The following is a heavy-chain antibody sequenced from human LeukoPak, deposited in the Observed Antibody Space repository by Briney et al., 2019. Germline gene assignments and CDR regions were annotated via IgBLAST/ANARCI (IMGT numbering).Heavy chain of an antibody. CDR3: ARDPTMVRGAAMDV. CDR1: GFTFSSYS. D-gene: IGHD3-10*01. Sequence: PGGSLRLSCAASGFTFSSYSMNWVRQAPGKGLEWVSSISSSSSYIYYADSVKGRFTISRDNAKNSLYLQMNSLRAEDTAVYYCARDPTMVRGAAMDVWGKGTTVTVSS. J-gene: IGHJ6*04. CDR2: ISSSSSYI. V-gene: IGHV3-21*01.